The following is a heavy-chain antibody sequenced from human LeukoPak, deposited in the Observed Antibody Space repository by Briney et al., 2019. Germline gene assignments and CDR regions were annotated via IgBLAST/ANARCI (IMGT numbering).Heavy chain of an antibody. CDR3: AKGAGYCSSTSCSYYYYYMDV. CDR2: ISWNSGSI. J-gene: IGHJ6*03. V-gene: IGHV3-9*03. D-gene: IGHD2-2*01. Sequence: PGRSLRLSCAASGFTFDDYAMHWVRQAPGKGLEWVSGISWNSGSIGYADSVKGRFTISRDNAKNSLYLQMNSLRAEDMALYYCAKGAGYCSSTSCSYYYYYMDVWGKGTTVTVSS. CDR1: GFTFDDYA.